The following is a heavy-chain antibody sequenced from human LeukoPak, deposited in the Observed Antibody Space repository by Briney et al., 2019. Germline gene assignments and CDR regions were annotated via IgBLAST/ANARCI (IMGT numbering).Heavy chain of an antibody. J-gene: IGHJ6*02. Sequence: GGSLRLSCAASGFTFSRSWMTWVRQAPGKGLEWVANIKQDGSEKYYVDSVKGRFNISRDNAKNSLYLQMNSLRAEDTAVYYCAKDGDCSGGTCYSGFDVWGQGTTVTVSS. CDR3: AKDGDCSGGTCYSGFDV. V-gene: IGHV3-7*01. CDR2: IKQDGSEK. CDR1: GFTFSRSW. D-gene: IGHD2-15*01.